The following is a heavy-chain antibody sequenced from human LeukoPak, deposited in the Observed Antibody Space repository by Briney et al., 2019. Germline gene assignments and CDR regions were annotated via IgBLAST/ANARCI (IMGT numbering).Heavy chain of an antibody. D-gene: IGHD3-22*01. J-gene: IGHJ4*02. CDR1: GYTFTSYG. CDR3: ARDGVEDSSGYYYEPDFDY. Sequence: ASVKVSCKASGYTFTSYGISWVRQAPGQGLEWMGWISAYNGNTNYAQKLQGRVTMTTDTSTSTAYMELRSLRSDDTAVYYCARDGVEDSSGYYYEPDFDYWGQGTLVTVSS. V-gene: IGHV1-18*01. CDR2: ISAYNGNT.